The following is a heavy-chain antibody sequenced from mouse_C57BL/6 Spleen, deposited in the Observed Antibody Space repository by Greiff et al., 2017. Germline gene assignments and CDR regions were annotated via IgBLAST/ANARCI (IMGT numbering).Heavy chain of an antibody. Sequence: VQLQQPGAELVKPGASVKLSCKASGYSFTSYWMHWVKQRPGRGLEWIGRIDPNSGGTKYNEKFKSKATLTVDKPSSTAYMQLSSLTSEDSAVDYCARGNSNYEAWFAYWGQGTLVTVSA. D-gene: IGHD2-5*01. CDR1: GYSFTSYW. CDR3: ARGNSNYEAWFAY. CDR2: IDPNSGGT. J-gene: IGHJ3*01. V-gene: IGHV1-72*01.